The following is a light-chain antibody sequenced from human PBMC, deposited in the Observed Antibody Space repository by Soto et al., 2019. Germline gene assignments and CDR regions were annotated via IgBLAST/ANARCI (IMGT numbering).Light chain of an antibody. V-gene: IGLV6-57*03. CDR1: SGSIASNY. Sequence: NFMLTQPHSVSESPGKTVTISCTRSSGSIASNYVQWYRQRPGSAPTTLVYEDNQRPSGVPDRFSGSIDSSSNSASLTISGLNTEDEADYYCQSFDSSTPNWVFGGGTKVTVL. J-gene: IGLJ3*02. CDR3: QSFDSSTPNWV. CDR2: EDN.